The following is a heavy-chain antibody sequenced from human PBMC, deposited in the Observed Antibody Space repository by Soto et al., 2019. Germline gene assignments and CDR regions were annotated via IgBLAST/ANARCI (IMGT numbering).Heavy chain of an antibody. CDR1: GFTFSGSA. CDR2: IRSKANSYAT. D-gene: IGHD2-2*01. CDR3: TPQKDIVVVPAAG. V-gene: IGHV3-73*01. J-gene: IGHJ4*02. Sequence: GGSLRLSCAASGFTFSGSAMHWVRQASGKGLEWVGRIRSKANSYATAYAASVKGKFTISRDDSKNTAYLQMNSLKTEDTAVYYCTPQKDIVVVPAAGWGQGTLVTVSS.